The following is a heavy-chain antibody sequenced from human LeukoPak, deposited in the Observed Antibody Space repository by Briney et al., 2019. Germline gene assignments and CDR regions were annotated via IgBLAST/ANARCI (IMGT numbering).Heavy chain of an antibody. J-gene: IGHJ1*01. Sequence: SETLSLTCTVSGASISSSYCTWIRQSAGEGLEWIGRMSSGGSTTYNPSFKGRVTMSLDMSKKQFSLNLASVTAADTAVYYCARDQTYYVSSGYYYVTYLQHWGQGILVTASS. D-gene: IGHD3-22*01. V-gene: IGHV4-4*07. CDR3: ARDQTYYVSSGYYYVTYLQH. CDR1: GASISSSY. CDR2: MSSGGST.